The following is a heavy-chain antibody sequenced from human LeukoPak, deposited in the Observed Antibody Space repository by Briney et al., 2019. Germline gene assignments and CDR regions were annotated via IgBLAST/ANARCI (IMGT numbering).Heavy chain of an antibody. J-gene: IGHJ6*03. V-gene: IGHV4-39*07. CDR3: VRVLRKGPYGDGGYFYFYMDV. CDR2: NYYSGST. CDR1: GVSISSSNSY. D-gene: IGHD4-17*01. Sequence: PSETLSLTCTVSGVSISSSNSYWGWIRQPPGKGREWIGSNYYSGSTHYNPSLKSRVTISVDTSKNQFSLQLNSVTPEDTAVYYCVRVLRKGPYGDGGYFYFYMDVWGKGTTVTVSS.